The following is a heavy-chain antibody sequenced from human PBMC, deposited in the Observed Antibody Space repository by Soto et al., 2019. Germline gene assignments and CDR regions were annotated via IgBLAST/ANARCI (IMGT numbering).Heavy chain of an antibody. CDR1: CGSFSGYY. D-gene: IGHD2-2*01. CDR3: ARSPPDIVVVPAATLGYFVL. J-gene: IGHJ2*01. V-gene: IGHV4-34*01. Sequence: PSETLSVTCAVYCGSFSGYYWSWIRQPPGKGLEWIGEINHSGSTNYNPSLKSRVTISVDTSKNQFSLKLSSVTAADTAVYYCARSPPDIVVVPAATLGYFVLWGRGPLVTVS. CDR2: INHSGST.